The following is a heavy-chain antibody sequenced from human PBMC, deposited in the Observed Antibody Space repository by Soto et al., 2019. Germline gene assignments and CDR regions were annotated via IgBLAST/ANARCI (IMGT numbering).Heavy chain of an antibody. CDR1: GYTFTSYD. CDR3: ARGFYYYDSSGYYLVRAFDI. D-gene: IGHD3-22*01. CDR2: MNPNSGNT. V-gene: IGHV1-8*01. Sequence: ASVKVSCKASGYTFTSYDINWVRQATGQGLEWMGWMNPNSGNTGYAQKFRGRVTMTRNTSISTAYMELSSLRSEDTAVYYCARGFYYYDSSGYYLVRAFDIWGQGTMVTVS. J-gene: IGHJ3*02.